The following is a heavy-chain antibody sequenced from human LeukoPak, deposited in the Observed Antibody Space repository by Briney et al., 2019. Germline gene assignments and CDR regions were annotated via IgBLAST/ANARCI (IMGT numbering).Heavy chain of an antibody. CDR3: ARDAPVGATTPFDY. J-gene: IGHJ4*02. V-gene: IGHV1-18*01. D-gene: IGHD1-26*01. CDR2: ISAYNGNT. Sequence: ASVKVSCKASGYTFTSYGISWVRQAPGQVLEWMGWISAYNGNTNYAQKLQGRVTMTTDTSTSTAYMELRSLRSDDTAVYYCARDAPVGATTPFDYWGQGTLVTVSS. CDR1: GYTFTSYG.